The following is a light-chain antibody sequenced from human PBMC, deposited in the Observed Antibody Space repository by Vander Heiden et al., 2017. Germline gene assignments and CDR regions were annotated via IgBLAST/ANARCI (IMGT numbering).Light chain of an antibody. CDR2: DAS. J-gene: IGKJ1*01. CDR3: QQFDSYPRT. Sequence: AIQLTQSPSSLSASVGDRVTITCRASQGMSNALAWYQQKPGKPPKLLIYDASTLDSGVPSRFSGSDSGTDFTLTIDSLQPEDFATYFCQQFDSYPRTFGEGTKVEIK. V-gene: IGKV1-13*02. CDR1: QGMSNA.